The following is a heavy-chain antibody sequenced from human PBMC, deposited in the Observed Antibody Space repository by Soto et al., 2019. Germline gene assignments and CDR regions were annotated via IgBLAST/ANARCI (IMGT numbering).Heavy chain of an antibody. CDR3: ARVGLVRGVVIRGLDY. Sequence: QVQLVESGGGVVQPGRSLRLSCAASGFSFSSYGMHWVRQAPGKGLEWVAVISFDGSNKDYADSVKGRFTISRDNSEDTVFLQLNRVRTEDTAVYFCARVGLVRGVVIRGLDYWGQGTLVTVSS. J-gene: IGHJ4*02. V-gene: IGHV3-30*03. D-gene: IGHD3-10*01. CDR2: ISFDGSNK. CDR1: GFSFSSYG.